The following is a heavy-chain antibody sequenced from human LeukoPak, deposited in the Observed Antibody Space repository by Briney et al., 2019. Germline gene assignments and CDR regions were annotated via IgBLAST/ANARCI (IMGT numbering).Heavy chain of an antibody. CDR2: ISYDGSNK. CDR3: ARTGGSSTSSRDDY. J-gene: IGHJ4*02. D-gene: IGHD2-2*01. CDR1: GFTFSSYA. Sequence: GGSLRLSCAASGFTFSSYAMHWVRQAPGKGLEWVAVISYDGSNKYYADSVKGRFTISRDNSKNTLYLQMNSLRAEDTAVYYCARTGGSSTSSRDDYWGQGTLVTVSS. V-gene: IGHV3-30*04.